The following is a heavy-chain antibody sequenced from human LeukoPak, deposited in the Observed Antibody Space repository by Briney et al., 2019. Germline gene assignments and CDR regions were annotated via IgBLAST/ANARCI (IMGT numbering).Heavy chain of an antibody. D-gene: IGHD2-2*01. CDR2: IYYSGST. CDR1: GGXISSYY. CDR3: ARDGDCSRTSCHYFDY. J-gene: IGHJ4*02. Sequence: SETLSLTCTVSGGXISSYYWSWIRQPPGKGLEWIGRIYYSGSTNYNPSLKSRVTISADTSKNQFSLKLSSVTAADTAVYYCARDGDCSRTSCHYFDYWGQGTLVTVSS. V-gene: IGHV4-59*01.